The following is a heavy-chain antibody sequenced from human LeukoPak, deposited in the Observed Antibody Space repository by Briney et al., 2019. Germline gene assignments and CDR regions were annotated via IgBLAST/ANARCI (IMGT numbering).Heavy chain of an antibody. CDR1: GFTFSSNG. CDR2: ISYDGSNN. Sequence: GRSLRLSCAASGFTFSSNGMHWVRQAPAPGLEWEAVISYDGSNNSYADSVKGRFTIPRDNSKNTLYLQMNSLRAEDTAVYYCANDRPIQLERRWDDYFDYWGQGTLVTVSS. CDR3: ANDRPIQLERRWDDYFDY. V-gene: IGHV3-30*18. D-gene: IGHD1-1*01. J-gene: IGHJ4*02.